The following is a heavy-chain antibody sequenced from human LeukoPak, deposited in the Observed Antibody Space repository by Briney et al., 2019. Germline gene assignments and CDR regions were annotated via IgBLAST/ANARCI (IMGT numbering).Heavy chain of an antibody. D-gene: IGHD1-26*01. V-gene: IGHV3-66*02. Sequence: GGSLRLSCAASGFTVSSNYMSWVRQAPGKGLEWVSVIYSGGSTYYADSVKGRFTISRDNSKNTLYLQMNSLRAEDTAVYYCATSQTLGATIYYYYYYMDVWGKGTTVTVSS. CDR1: GFTVSSNY. CDR2: IYSGGST. CDR3: ATSQTLGATIYYYYYYMDV. J-gene: IGHJ6*03.